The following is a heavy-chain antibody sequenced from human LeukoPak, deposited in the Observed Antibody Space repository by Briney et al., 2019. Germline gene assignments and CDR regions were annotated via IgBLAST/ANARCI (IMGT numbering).Heavy chain of an antibody. D-gene: IGHD1-1*01. CDR3: VMGFRTAD. CDR2: IKQDESEK. Sequence: GGALRLSCAASGFSFSSYWMTWVRQAPGKGLEWVANIKQDESEKNYVDSVKGRFTISRANAKNSLYLQMNSLRAEDTAVYYCVMGFRTADWGQGTLVTVSS. CDR1: GFSFSSYW. V-gene: IGHV3-7*04. J-gene: IGHJ4*02.